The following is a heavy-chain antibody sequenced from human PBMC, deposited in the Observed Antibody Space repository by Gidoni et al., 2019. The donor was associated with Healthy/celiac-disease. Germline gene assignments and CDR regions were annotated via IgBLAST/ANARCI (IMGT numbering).Heavy chain of an antibody. CDR3: ARLNYGSGSFDY. CDR2: IYFGGTT. D-gene: IGHD3-10*01. V-gene: IGHV4-39*01. J-gene: IGHJ4*02. CDR1: GGSVSSSSYY. Sequence: QLQLQESGPGLVKPSETLSLTCTVSGGSVSSSSYYWGWIRQPPGNGLEWIGSIYFGGTTYYNPSLKSRVTISVDTSKNQFSLKLSSVTAADTAVYYCARLNYGSGSFDYWGQGTLVTVSS.